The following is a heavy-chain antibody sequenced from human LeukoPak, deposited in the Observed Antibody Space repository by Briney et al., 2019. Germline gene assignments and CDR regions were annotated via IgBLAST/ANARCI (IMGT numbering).Heavy chain of an antibody. CDR1: GFTLSDYF. V-gene: IGHV3-72*01. J-gene: IGHJ4*02. CDR2: IRNKANRYTI. CDR3: VRATYCNGGSCYTGDY. D-gene: IGHD2-15*01. Sequence: PGGSLRLSCAASGFTLSDYFMDWVRQAPGKGLEWVCRIRNKANRYTIDYAASVKGRFTISRDDSKNSLYLQMNSLTIEDTAVYYCVRATYCNGGSCYTGDYWGQGTLVTVSS.